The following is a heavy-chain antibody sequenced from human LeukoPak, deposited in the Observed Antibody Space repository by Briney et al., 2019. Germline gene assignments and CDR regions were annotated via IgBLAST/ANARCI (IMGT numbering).Heavy chain of an antibody. J-gene: IGHJ4*02. V-gene: IGHV4-31*11. CDR3: ARVGDHGSFDY. Sequence: PSQTLSLTCAVSGGSISSGGYYWSWNRQHPGKGLEWIGYIYYSGSTYYNPSLKSRVTISVDTSKNQFSLKLSSVTAADTAVYYCARVGDHGSFDYWGQGTLVTVSS. CDR1: GGSISSGGYY. CDR2: IYYSGST. D-gene: IGHD4-17*01.